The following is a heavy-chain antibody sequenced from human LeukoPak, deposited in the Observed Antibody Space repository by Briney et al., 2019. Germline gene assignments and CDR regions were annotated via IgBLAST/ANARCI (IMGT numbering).Heavy chain of an antibody. V-gene: IGHV4-34*01. Sequence: SETLSLTCTVSGGSISSYYWTWIRQSPGKGLEWIGEINRDGDTTYNPSLKSRVTMSVDTPKNQFSLKLSSVTAADTAVYYCRCTSHWDYFDYWGRGTLVTVSS. J-gene: IGHJ4*02. CDR3: RCTSHWDYFDY. CDR2: INRDGDT. CDR1: GGSISSYY. D-gene: IGHD2-2*01.